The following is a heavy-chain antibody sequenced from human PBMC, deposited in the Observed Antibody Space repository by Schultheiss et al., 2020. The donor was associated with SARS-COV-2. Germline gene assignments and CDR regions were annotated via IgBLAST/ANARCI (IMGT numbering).Heavy chain of an antibody. V-gene: IGHV3-30*03. D-gene: IGHD5-18*01. J-gene: IGHJ4*02. CDR1: GFTVSSNY. Sequence: GGSLRLSCAASGFTVSSNYMSWVRQAPGKGLEWVAVISYDGSDKYYADSVKGRFTISRDNAKNSLYLQMNSLRAEDTAVYYCARDQYSYGYGNYFDYWGQGTLVTVSS. CDR2: ISYDGSDK. CDR3: ARDQYSYGYGNYFDY.